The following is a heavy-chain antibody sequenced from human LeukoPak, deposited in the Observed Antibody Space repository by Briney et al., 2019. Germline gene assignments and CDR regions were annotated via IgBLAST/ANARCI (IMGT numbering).Heavy chain of an antibody. CDR2: IIGGGSAI. CDR3: ARGGSYVHY. V-gene: IGHV3-48*03. CDR1: GFTFNSYE. J-gene: IGHJ4*02. D-gene: IGHD1-26*01. Sequence: GGSLRLSCAASGFTFNSYEMNWVRQAPGKGLEWVSYIIGGGSAIYYADSVKGRFTISRDNAKNSLYLQMNSLRADDTAVYYCARGGSYVHYWGQGTLVTVSS.